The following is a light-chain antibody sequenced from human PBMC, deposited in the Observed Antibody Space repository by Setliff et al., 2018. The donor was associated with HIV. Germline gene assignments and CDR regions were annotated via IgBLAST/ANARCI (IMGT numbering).Light chain of an antibody. J-gene: IGLJ1*01. CDR1: GSDVGGYNY. CDR2: DVT. V-gene: IGLV2-11*01. Sequence: QSALTQPRSVSGSPGQSVTISCTGTGSDVGGYNYVSWYQHLPGKAPKLMIYDVTKRPSGVPDRFSGSKSGNTASLTISGLQSEDEADYYCCSYAGSYTSLYVFGTGTKVTVL. CDR3: CSYAGSYTSLYV.